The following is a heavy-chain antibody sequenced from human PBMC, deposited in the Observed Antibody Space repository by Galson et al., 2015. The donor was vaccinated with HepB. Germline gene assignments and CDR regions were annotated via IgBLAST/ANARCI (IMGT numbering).Heavy chain of an antibody. CDR3: AREGGCSGGSCRAFDI. D-gene: IGHD2-15*01. CDR2: INWNGGST. V-gene: IGHV3-20*01. Sequence: SLRLSCAASGFTFDDYGMSWVRQAPGKGLEWVSGINWNGGSTGYADSVKGRFTISRDNAKNSLYLQMNSLRAEDPALYHCAREGGCSGGSCRAFDIWGQGTMVTVSS. CDR1: GFTFDDYG. J-gene: IGHJ3*02.